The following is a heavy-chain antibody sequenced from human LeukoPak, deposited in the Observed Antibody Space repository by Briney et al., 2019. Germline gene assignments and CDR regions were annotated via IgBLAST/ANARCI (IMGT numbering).Heavy chain of an antibody. J-gene: IGHJ6*03. Sequence: SETLSLTCTVSGGSTSSYYWSWIRQPPGKGLEWIGSIYYSGSTYYNPSLKSRVTISVDTSKNQFSLKLSSVTAADTAVYYCAGERVDFWSGYYPTYYYYYYMDVWGKGTTVTVSS. V-gene: IGHV4-39*07. CDR2: IYYSGST. CDR3: AGERVDFWSGYYPTYYYYYYMDV. CDR1: GGSTSSYY. D-gene: IGHD3-3*01.